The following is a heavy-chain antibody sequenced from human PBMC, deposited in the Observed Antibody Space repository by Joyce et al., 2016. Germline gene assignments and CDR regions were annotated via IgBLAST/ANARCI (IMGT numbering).Heavy chain of an antibody. CDR1: GFPFSSYS. J-gene: IGHJ4*02. D-gene: IGHD2-8*01. V-gene: IGHV3-21*01. CDR3: ARSSYTNGILDY. CDR2: LSSSSSYI. Sequence: EVQLVESGGGLVKPGGSLGLSCGASGFPFSSYSMSGVRQAPGKGLEWVSSLSSSSSYIKYTDSVKGRFTISRDNAKNSLYLQMDSLRVEDTAVYYCARSSYTNGILDYWGQGTLVTVST.